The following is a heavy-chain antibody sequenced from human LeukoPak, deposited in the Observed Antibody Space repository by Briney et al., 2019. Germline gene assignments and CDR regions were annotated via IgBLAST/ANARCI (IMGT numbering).Heavy chain of an antibody. CDR3: AKDRTVVTPLYYFDY. Sequence: PGGSLRLSCAASGFTFSDYYMSWIRQAPGKGLEWVAVISYDGSNKYYADSVKGRFTISRDNSKNTLYLQMNSLRAEDTAVYYCAKDRTVVTPLYYFDYWGQGTLVTVSS. V-gene: IGHV3-30*18. J-gene: IGHJ4*02. CDR1: GFTFSDYY. D-gene: IGHD4-23*01. CDR2: ISYDGSNK.